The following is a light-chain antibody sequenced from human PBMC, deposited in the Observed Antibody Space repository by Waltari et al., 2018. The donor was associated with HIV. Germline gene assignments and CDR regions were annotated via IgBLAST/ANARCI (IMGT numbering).Light chain of an antibody. CDR3: AAWDDSLSGYV. CDR1: SSSIGRNY. Sequence: QSVLTQPPSASGTPGQRVTISCSGSSSSIGRNYVYWYQQLPGTAPKLLIYRNNQRPSGVPDRFSGSKSGTSASLAISGLRSEDDADYYCAAWDDSLSGYVFGTGTKVTVL. V-gene: IGLV1-47*01. CDR2: RNN. J-gene: IGLJ1*01.